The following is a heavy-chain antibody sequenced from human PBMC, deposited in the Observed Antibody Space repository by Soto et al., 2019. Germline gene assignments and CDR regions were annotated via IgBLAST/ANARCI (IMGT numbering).Heavy chain of an antibody. J-gene: IGHJ4*02. CDR3: AKDYSFAYYFEY. D-gene: IGHD5-18*01. CDR1: GFTFSTYG. V-gene: IGHV3-30*18. CDR2: ISYDGNKK. Sequence: PGGSLRLSCAASGFTFSTYGMHWVGQAPGMGLDGVAVISYDGNKKYYSDSVKGRFTISRDNSKNTLYLQMDSLRAEDTTMYYCAKDYSFAYYFEYWGQGTLVTVSS.